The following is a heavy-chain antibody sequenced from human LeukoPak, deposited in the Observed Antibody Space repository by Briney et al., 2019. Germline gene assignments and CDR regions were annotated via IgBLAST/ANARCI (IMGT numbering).Heavy chain of an antibody. Sequence: PSQTLSLTCTVSGGSISSGDYYWSWIRQPPGKGLEWIGYIYYSGSTYYNPSLKSRVTISVDTSKNQFSLKLSSATAADTAVYYCARSYNWNDGFDYWGQGTLVTVSS. V-gene: IGHV4-30-4*01. CDR1: GGSISSGDYY. J-gene: IGHJ4*02. D-gene: IGHD1-20*01. CDR3: ARSYNWNDGFDY. CDR2: IYYSGST.